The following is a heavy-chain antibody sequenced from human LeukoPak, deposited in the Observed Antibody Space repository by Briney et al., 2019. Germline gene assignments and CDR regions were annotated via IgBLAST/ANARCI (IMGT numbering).Heavy chain of an antibody. CDR1: GFTFSSYW. CDR3: ARDNVVVAAIPYYYYYYYMDV. J-gene: IGHJ6*03. D-gene: IGHD2-15*01. CDR2: IKQDGSEK. Sequence: PGGSLRLSCAASGFTFSSYWMSWVRQAPGKGLEWVANIKQDGSEKYYVDSVKGRFTISRDNAKNSLYLQMNSLRAEDTAVYYCARDNVVVAAIPYYYYYYYMDVWGKGTTVTVSS. V-gene: IGHV3-7*01.